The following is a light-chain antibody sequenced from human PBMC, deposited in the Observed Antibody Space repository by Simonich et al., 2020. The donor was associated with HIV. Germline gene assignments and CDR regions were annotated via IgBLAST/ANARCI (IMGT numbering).Light chain of an antibody. CDR2: EGS. CDR1: SSEVGSYNL. CDR3: CSYAGSDTVL. V-gene: IGLV2-23*01. Sequence: QSALTQPASVAGALGQSITISCNGTSSEVGSYNLVSWYQQDPGKAPKLMIYEGSKRPSGVSNRCSGSKSGNTASLTISGLQAEDEADYYCCSYAGSDTVLFGGGTRLTVL. J-gene: IGLJ2*01.